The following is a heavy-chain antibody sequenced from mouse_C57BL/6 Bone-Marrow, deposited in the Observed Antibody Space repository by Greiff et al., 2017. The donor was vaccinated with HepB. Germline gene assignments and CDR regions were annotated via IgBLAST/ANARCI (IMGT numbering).Heavy chain of an antibody. V-gene: IGHV5-17*01. J-gene: IGHJ3*01. CDR3: ASGYYSGRSPFAY. Sequence: EVQLVESGGGLVKPGGSLKLSCAASGFTFSDYGMHWVRQAPEKGLEWVAYISSGSSTIYYADTVKGRFTLSRDNTKNTLFLQMTSLRSEDSAMYYCASGYYSGRSPFAYWGQGTLVTVSA. CDR1: GFTFSDYG. D-gene: IGHD1-1*01. CDR2: ISSGSSTI.